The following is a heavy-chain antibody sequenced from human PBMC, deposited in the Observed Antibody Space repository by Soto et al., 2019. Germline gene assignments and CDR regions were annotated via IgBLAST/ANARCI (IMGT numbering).Heavy chain of an antibody. CDR3: TRERYSSLDY. D-gene: IGHD2-21*01. J-gene: IGHJ4*02. V-gene: IGHV3-49*04. CDR2: IRSKAYGGTT. CDR1: GFTFGDYA. Sequence: GGSLILSCTASGFTFGDYAMSWVRQAPGKGLEWVGFIRSKAYGGTTEYAASVKGRFTISRDDSKSIAYLQMNSLKTEDTAVYYCTRERYSSLDYWGQGTLVTVSS.